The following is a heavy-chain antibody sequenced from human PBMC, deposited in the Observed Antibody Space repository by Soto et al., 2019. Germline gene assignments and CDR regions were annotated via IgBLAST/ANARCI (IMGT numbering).Heavy chain of an antibody. D-gene: IGHD3-10*01. V-gene: IGHV3-66*01. CDR2: IQDGGSI. CDR3: ARSVGSGMNAPGH. J-gene: IGHJ4*02. Sequence: EVLLEESGGGFVQPGGSLRLSCAASGFTVSNNYMTWVRQAPGKGLEWVAVIQDGGSISYAASVSDRFTTSRDNSKNTVFLATNTPRPADTAVYFFARSVGSGMNAPGHWGQGTLVSASS. CDR1: GFTVSNNY.